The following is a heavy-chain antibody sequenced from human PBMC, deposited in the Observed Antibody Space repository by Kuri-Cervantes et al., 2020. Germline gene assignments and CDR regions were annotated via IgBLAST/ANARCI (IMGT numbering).Heavy chain of an antibody. CDR2: IKYDGSDK. CDR3: TTEIWGVQPMEDY. D-gene: IGHD6-13*01. Sequence: GESLKISCAASGFSFRPYHMHWVRQAPGKGLEWVAFIKYDGSDKSYGDSVKGRFTISRDDSKNTLYLQMNSLKTEDTAVYYCTTEIWGVQPMEDYWGQGTLVTVSS. J-gene: IGHJ4*02. V-gene: IGHV3-30*02. CDR1: GFSFRPYH.